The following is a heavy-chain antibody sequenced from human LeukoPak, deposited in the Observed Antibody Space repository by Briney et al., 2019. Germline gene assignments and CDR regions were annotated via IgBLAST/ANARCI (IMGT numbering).Heavy chain of an antibody. V-gene: IGHV4-34*01. D-gene: IGHD3-16*01. Sequence: SSETLSLTCAVYGGSFGGYYWSWIRQPPGKGLEWIGEINHSGSTNYNPSLKSRVTISVDTSKNQFSLKLSSVTAADTAVYYCARVPLGYWGQGTLVTVSS. J-gene: IGHJ4*02. CDR2: INHSGST. CDR3: ARVPLGY. CDR1: GGSFGGYY.